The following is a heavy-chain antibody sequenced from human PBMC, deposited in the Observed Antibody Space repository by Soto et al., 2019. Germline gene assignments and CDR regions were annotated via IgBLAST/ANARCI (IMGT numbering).Heavy chain of an antibody. J-gene: IGHJ4*02. V-gene: IGHV3-33*01. CDR2: IWYDGSNK. CDR1: GFTFSSYG. D-gene: IGHD6-13*01. Sequence: QVQLVESGGGVVQPGRSLRLSCAASGFTFSSYGMHWVRQAPGKGLEWVAVIWYDGSNKYYADSVKGRFTISRDNSKNTLYLKMNSLRAEDTAVYYCARGKAAAGTRKYYFDYWGQGTLVTVSS. CDR3: ARGKAAAGTRKYYFDY.